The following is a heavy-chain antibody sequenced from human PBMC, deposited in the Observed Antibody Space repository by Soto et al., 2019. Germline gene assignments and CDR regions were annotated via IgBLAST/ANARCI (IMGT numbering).Heavy chain of an antibody. CDR3: ARDLSVAGRLYFDY. J-gene: IGHJ4*02. Sequence: TSETLSLTCTVSGGSISSGDYYWSWIRQHPGKGLEWIGYIYYSGSTYYNPSLKSRVTISVDTSKNQFSLKLSSVTAADTAVYYCARDLSVAGRLYFDYWGQGTLVTVSS. D-gene: IGHD6-19*01. CDR2: IYYSGST. V-gene: IGHV4-31*03. CDR1: GGSISSGDYY.